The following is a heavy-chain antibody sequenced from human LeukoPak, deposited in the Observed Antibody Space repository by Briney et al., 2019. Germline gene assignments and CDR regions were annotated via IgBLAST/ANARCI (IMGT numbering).Heavy chain of an antibody. CDR2: IYYSGST. V-gene: IGHV4-39*01. J-gene: IGHJ3*02. D-gene: IGHD3-22*01. CDR3: ARHSTYSYDSSGYYPDAFDI. Sequence: SETLSLTCTVSGGSISSSSYYWGWIRQPPGKGLEWIGSIYYSGSTYYNPSLKSRVTISVDTSKNQFSLKLSSVTAADTAVYYCARHSTYSYDSSGYYPDAFDIWGQGTMVTVSS. CDR1: GGSISSSSYY.